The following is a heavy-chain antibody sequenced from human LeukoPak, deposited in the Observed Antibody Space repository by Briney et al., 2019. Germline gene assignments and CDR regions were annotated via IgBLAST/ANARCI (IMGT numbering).Heavy chain of an antibody. D-gene: IGHD2-2*01. CDR2: IKQDGSEK. CDR1: GFTFSNYW. J-gene: IGHJ4*02. Sequence: AGGSLRLSCAASGFTFSNYWMSWVRQAPGKGLEWVANIKQDGSEKHYLDSVKGRFIISRDNAKSSLYLQMNTLRAEDTAVYYCAKDGDGVSVMPFDYWGQGTLVTVSS. CDR3: AKDGDGVSVMPFDY. V-gene: IGHV3-7*01.